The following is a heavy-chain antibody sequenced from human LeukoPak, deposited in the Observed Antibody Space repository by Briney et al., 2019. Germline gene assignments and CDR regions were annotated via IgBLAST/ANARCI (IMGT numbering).Heavy chain of an antibody. Sequence: SIKEDGRDKYYVDYVKGRFSISRDNAKNSLYLQMNSLRTEDTAVYYCAKGGHYNFDYWGQGTLVTVSS. CDR2: IKEDGRDK. J-gene: IGHJ4*02. D-gene: IGHD4-11*01. V-gene: IGHV3-7*01. CDR3: AKGGHYNFDY.